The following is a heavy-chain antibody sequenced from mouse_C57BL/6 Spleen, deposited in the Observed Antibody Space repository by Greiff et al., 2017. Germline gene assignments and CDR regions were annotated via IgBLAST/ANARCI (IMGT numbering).Heavy chain of an antibody. CDR1: GYTFTDYE. CDR3: TRWSYDV. D-gene: IGHD1-1*01. J-gene: IGHJ1*03. Sequence: QVQLQQSGAELVRPGASVTLSCKASGYTFTDYEMHWVKQTPVHGLEWIGAIDPETGGTAYNQKFKGKAILTADKPSSTAYMELRSLTSEDSAVYYCTRWSYDVWDTGTTVTVSS. V-gene: IGHV1-15*01. CDR2: IDPETGGT.